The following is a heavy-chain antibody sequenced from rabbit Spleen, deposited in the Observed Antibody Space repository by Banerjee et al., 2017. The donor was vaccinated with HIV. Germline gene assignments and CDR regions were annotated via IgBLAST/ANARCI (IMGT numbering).Heavy chain of an antibody. Sequence: QSLEESGGGLVKPEGSLTLTCTASGFSFSSSYYMCWVRQAPGKGLEWIGCIYTGSGSTDYASWVNGRFTISKTSSTTVTLQMTSLTAADTATYFCARDAGTSFSTYGMDLWGPGTLVTVS. D-gene: IGHD8-1*01. V-gene: IGHV1S40*01. CDR1: GFSFSSSYY. CDR2: IYTGSGST. CDR3: ARDAGTSFSTYGMDL. J-gene: IGHJ6*01.